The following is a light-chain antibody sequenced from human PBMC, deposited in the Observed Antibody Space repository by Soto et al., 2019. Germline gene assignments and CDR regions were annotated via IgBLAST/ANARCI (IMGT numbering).Light chain of an antibody. V-gene: IGLV2-14*01. CDR1: SSDVGGCTY. CDR3: TSYTSSSTPYV. J-gene: IGLJ1*01. Sequence: TQPASVSAAPGQAIIISCAGTSSDVGGCTYVSGYQQHPGKAPKLMIYDVSNRPSGVSNRFSGSKSGNTASLNISGLQAEDEADYYCTSYTSSSTPYVFGGGTKVTVL. CDR2: DVS.